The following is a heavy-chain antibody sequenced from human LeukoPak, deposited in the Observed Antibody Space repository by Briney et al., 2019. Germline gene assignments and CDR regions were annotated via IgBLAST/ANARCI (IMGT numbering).Heavy chain of an antibody. J-gene: IGHJ1*01. CDR1: GGSFSGYY. CDR3: ARGASYSSGWLPKYFQH. Sequence: SETLSLTCAVYGGSFSGYYWSWIRQPPGKGLEWIGEINHSGSTNYNPSLKSRVTISVDTSKNQFSLKLSSGAAADKAVYYCARGASYSSGWLPKYFQHWGQGTLVTVSS. CDR2: INHSGST. D-gene: IGHD6-19*01. V-gene: IGHV4-34*01.